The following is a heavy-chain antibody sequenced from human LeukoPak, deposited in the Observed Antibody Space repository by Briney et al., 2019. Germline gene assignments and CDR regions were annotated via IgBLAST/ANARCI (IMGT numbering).Heavy chain of an antibody. Sequence: GRSLRLSCAASGFTFSSYSMNWVRQAPGKGLEWVSSISSSSSYIYYADSVKGRFTISRDNAKKSLYLQMNSLRAEDTAVYYCARDPGYSYGRDWGQGTLVTVSS. D-gene: IGHD5-18*01. V-gene: IGHV3-21*01. CDR1: GFTFSSYS. J-gene: IGHJ4*02. CDR3: ARDPGYSYGRD. CDR2: ISSSSSYI.